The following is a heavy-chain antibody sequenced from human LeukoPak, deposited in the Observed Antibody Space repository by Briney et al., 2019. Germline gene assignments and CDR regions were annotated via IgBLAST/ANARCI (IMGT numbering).Heavy chain of an antibody. J-gene: IGHJ4*02. D-gene: IGHD3-10*01. V-gene: IGHV4-59*12. CDR3: AGGGSTMVRGVIKDDY. CDR1: GGSISSYY. Sequence: SETLSLTCTVSGGSISSYYWSWIRQPPGKGPEWIGYIYYSGSTNYNPSLKSRVTISVDTSKNQFSLKLSSVTAADTAVYYCAGGGSTMVRGVIKDDYWGQGTLVTVSS. CDR2: IYYSGST.